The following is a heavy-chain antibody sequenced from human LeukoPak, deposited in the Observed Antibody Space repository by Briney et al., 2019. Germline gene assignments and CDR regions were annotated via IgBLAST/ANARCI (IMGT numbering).Heavy chain of an antibody. Sequence: GGSLRLSCAASGFTFSSYWMHWVRQAPGKGLVWVSRINGDASSTNYADSVRGRFTISRDNAKNTLYLQMNSLRAEHTAVYYCARRSGIAVAGAFDYWGQGTLVTVSS. V-gene: IGHV3-74*01. J-gene: IGHJ4*02. CDR2: INGDASST. CDR3: ARRSGIAVAGAFDY. CDR1: GFTFSSYW. D-gene: IGHD6-19*01.